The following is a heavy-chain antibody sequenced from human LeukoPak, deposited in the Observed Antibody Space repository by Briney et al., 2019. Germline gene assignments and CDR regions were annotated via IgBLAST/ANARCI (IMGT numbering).Heavy chain of an antibody. V-gene: IGHV3-23*01. CDR1: GFTLSSYA. J-gene: IGHJ3*02. Sequence: GGSLRLSCAASGFTLSSYAMSWVRQAPGKGLQWVSGISSSGGSTYYVDSVKGRFTISRDNAKNSLYLQMNSLRAEDTAVYYCARDLRRYYDILTGYSAPDAFDIWGQGTMVTVSS. CDR2: ISSSGGST. CDR3: ARDLRRYYDILTGYSAPDAFDI. D-gene: IGHD3-9*01.